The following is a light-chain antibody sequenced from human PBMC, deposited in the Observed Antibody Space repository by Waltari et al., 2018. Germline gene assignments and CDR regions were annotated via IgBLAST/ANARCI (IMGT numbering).Light chain of an antibody. Sequence: EILMTQSPATLSVFPGDRATISCRASQSVTSNLAWFQQKPGQAPRLLIYGASTRAAGIPARFSGSGSGTEFTLTISSLRSEDCAVYYCQQYKNWWTFGQGTRVEI. J-gene: IGKJ1*01. CDR2: GAS. CDR1: QSVTSN. CDR3: QQYKNWWT. V-gene: IGKV3-15*01.